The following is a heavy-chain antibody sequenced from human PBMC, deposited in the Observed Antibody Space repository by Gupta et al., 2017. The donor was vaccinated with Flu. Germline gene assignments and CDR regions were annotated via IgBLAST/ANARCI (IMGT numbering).Heavy chain of an antibody. CDR1: GVTFSSYA. V-gene: IGHV1-69*01. Sequence: QVHLVQSGAEMKKPGSSVKVSCKTSGVTFSSYAINWVRQAPGQGLEWMGGIIPIFGTANYAQRFRGRVTLTAEESTSTAYMELNSLRSEDTAVYYCARKGGGQCSGGSCYSFDYWGQGSLVTVSS. J-gene: IGHJ4*02. D-gene: IGHD2-15*01. CDR3: ARKGGGQCSGGSCYSFDY. CDR2: IIPIFGTA.